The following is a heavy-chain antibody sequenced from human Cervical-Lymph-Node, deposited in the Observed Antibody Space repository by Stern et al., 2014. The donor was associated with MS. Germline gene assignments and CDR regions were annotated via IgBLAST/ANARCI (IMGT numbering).Heavy chain of an antibody. J-gene: IGHJ4*02. CDR2: IWYDGSNK. D-gene: IGHD6-6*01. V-gene: IGHV3-33*06. CDR3: AKGDSSSPLEY. CDR1: GFTFSSYG. Sequence: VKLVESGGGVVQPGRSLRISCAASGFTFSSYGIHWVRQTPGKGLEWVAVIWYDGSNKYYADSVKGRFTISRDNSENTVYLQMNSLRPEDTAVYYCAKGDSSSPLEYWGQGTLVTVSS.